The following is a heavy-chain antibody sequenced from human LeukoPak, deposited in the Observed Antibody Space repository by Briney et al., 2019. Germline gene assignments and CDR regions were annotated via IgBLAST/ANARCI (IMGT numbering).Heavy chain of an antibody. V-gene: IGHV4-59*01. Sequence: SETLSLTCTVSGDSISGSHWTWIRQPPGKELEWIGHVYYKGNTNYSPSLGSRVTMLVDTSKNQFSLRIDSVTAADTAIYYCARGNNGWFVYFDFWGQGILVTVSP. CDR3: ARGNNGWFVYFDF. J-gene: IGHJ4*02. D-gene: IGHD6-19*01. CDR2: VYYKGNT. CDR1: GDSISGSH.